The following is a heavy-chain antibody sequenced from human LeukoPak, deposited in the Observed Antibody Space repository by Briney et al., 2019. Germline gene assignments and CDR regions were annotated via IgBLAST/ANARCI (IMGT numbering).Heavy chain of an antibody. Sequence: PGRSLRLSCAASGFTFSSYGMHWVRQAPGKGLEWVAVISYDGSNKYYADSVKGRFTISRDNSKNTLYLQMNSLRAEDTAVYYRAKSRDYSNSPFDYWGQGTLVTVSS. J-gene: IGHJ4*02. CDR1: GFTFSSYG. D-gene: IGHD4-11*01. CDR3: AKSRDYSNSPFDY. CDR2: ISYDGSNK. V-gene: IGHV3-30*18.